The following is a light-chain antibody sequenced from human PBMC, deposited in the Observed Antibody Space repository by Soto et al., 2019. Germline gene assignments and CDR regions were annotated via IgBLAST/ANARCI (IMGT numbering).Light chain of an antibody. CDR3: HQFATSRT. J-gene: IGKJ1*01. CDR2: GAS. CDR1: QSLSSSF. V-gene: IGKV3-20*01. Sequence: EIVLTQSPGTLSLSPGQRATLSCMASQSLSSSFLAWYQQKPGQAPRLLIYGASSRAAGVPDRFSGSWSGTDFTLTISSLEPEDFAVYFCHQFATSRTFGQGTKVDIK.